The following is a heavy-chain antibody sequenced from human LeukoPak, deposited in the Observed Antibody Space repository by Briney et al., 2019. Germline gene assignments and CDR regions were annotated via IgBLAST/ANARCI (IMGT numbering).Heavy chain of an antibody. V-gene: IGHV4-59*01. CDR2: IYYSGST. Sequence: KASETLSLTCTVSGGSISSYYWSWIRQPPGKGLEWIGYIYYSGSTNYNPSLKGRVTIPVDTSKNQFSLKLSSVTAADTAVYYCARVRASVRYYFDYWGRGTLVTVSS. D-gene: IGHD3-10*01. J-gene: IGHJ4*02. CDR1: GGSISSYY. CDR3: ARVRASVRYYFDY.